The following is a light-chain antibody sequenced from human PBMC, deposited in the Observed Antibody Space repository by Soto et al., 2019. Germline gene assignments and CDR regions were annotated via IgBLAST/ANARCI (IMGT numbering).Light chain of an antibody. CDR1: QSVLYSSNNKNY. CDR3: QQYYSTPLT. CDR2: WAS. J-gene: IGKJ4*01. V-gene: IGKV4-1*01. Sequence: DIVMTQSPDSLAVSLGERATINCKSSQSVLYSSNNKNYLAWYQQKPGQPPKLLIYWASTRESGVPDRFSGSGSATDFTRTISSLQAEDVAVYYCQQYYSTPLTFGGGTKVEIK.